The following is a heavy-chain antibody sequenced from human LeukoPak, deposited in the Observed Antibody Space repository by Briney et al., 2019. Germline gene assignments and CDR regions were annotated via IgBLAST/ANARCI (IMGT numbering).Heavy chain of an antibody. D-gene: IGHD3-22*01. J-gene: IGHJ3*02. Sequence: SQTLPLTCTVSGGSISSGDYYWSWIRQPPGKGLEWIGYIYYSGSTYYNPSLKSRVTISVDTSKNQFSLKLSSVTAADTAVYYCASFLPHYYDSSPNAFDIWGQGTMVTVSS. CDR3: ASFLPHYYDSSPNAFDI. V-gene: IGHV4-30-4*01. CDR2: IYYSGST. CDR1: GGSISSGDYY.